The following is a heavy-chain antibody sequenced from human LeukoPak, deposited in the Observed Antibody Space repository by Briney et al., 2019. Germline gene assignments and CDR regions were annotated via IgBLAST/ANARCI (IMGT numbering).Heavy chain of an antibody. Sequence: ATVKVSCKASGFNFIGYYMHWVRQAPGQGLEWMGWINPNGGGTKFAQEFQGRVTMTWDTSTSTAYMELTSLRSDDTAVYYCARLGYCSGGSCQGFGRYYYMDVWGKGTTVTVSS. J-gene: IGHJ6*03. CDR2: INPNGGGT. D-gene: IGHD2-15*01. CDR1: GFNFIGYY. V-gene: IGHV1-2*02. CDR3: ARLGYCSGGSCQGFGRYYYMDV.